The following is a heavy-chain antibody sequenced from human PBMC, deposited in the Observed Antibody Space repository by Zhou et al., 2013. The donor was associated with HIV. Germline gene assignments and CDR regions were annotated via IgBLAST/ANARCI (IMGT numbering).Heavy chain of an antibody. V-gene: IGHV1-2*02. CDR1: GYTFTGYY. J-gene: IGHJ4*02. CDR3: ARGRSQDPDLWFGELLLDS. D-gene: IGHD3-10*01. Sequence: QVHLVQSGADVREPGASVKVSCKASGYTFTGYYVHWVRQAPGQGLEWMGWINPKNGDTNYAQRFHGRVTMTRDTSISTAYMDMSCLKSDDTAIYYCARGRSQDPDLWFGELLLDSWGQGTLVIVSS. CDR2: INPKNGDT.